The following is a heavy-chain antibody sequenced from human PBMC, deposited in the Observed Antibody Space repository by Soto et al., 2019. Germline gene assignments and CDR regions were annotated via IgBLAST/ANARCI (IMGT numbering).Heavy chain of an antibody. CDR1: GFTFSSYS. V-gene: IGHV3-21*01. Sequence: EVPLVESGGGLVKPGGSLRLSCAASGFTFSSYSMNWVRQAPGKGLEWVSSISSSSSYIYYADSVKGRFTISRDNAKNSLYLQMNSLRAEDTAVYYCARDSAAAAGNNWFDPWGQGTLVTVSS. CDR3: ARDSAAAAGNNWFDP. D-gene: IGHD6-13*01. CDR2: ISSSSSYI. J-gene: IGHJ5*02.